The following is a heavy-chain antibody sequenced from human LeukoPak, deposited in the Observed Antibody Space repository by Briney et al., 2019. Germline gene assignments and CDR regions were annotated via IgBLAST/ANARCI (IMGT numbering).Heavy chain of an antibody. CDR2: IWYDGSNK. CDR3: ARAWRDTAMVEY. CDR1: GFTFSSYG. V-gene: IGHV3-33*01. Sequence: GRSLRLSCAASGFTFSSYGMHWVRQAPGKGLEWVAVIWYDGSNKYYADSVKGRFTISRDNSKNTLYLQMNSLRAEDTAVYYCARAWRDTAMVEYWGQGTLVTVSS. D-gene: IGHD5-18*01. J-gene: IGHJ4*02.